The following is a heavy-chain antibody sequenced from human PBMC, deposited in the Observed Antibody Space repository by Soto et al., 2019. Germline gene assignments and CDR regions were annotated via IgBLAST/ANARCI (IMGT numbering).Heavy chain of an antibody. CDR1: GFTFSSYA. D-gene: IGHD1-26*01. CDR2: ISGSGSST. Sequence: GGSLRLSCAASGFTFSSYAMSWVRQAPGKGLEWVSGISGSGSSTYYADSVKGRFSISRDSSKNTLYVQMNSLRVEDTAVYYCAKEQYYLLNYYYAMDVWGQGTTVTVSS. V-gene: IGHV3-23*01. CDR3: AKEQYYLLNYYYAMDV. J-gene: IGHJ6*02.